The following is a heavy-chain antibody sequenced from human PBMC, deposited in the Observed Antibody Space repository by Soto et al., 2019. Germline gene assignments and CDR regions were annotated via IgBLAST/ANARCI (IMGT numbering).Heavy chain of an antibody. Sequence: QVQLVXXGXXXXXXXSSVKVSCKSSGGTFSNYGFSWVRQAPGQGLECMGVIVPIFGAEHPQKFQGRVTITADESTNTGFMELRGLRSEDTAVYYCARGGSDYEGSGYYQGHVWGQGTTVTVSS. CDR2: IVPIFGA. V-gene: IGHV1-69*12. CDR1: GGTFSNYG. CDR3: ARGGSDYEGSGYYQGHV. D-gene: IGHD3-22*01. J-gene: IGHJ6*02.